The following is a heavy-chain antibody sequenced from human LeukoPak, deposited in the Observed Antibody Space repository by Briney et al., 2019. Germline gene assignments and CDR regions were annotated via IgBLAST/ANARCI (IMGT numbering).Heavy chain of an antibody. CDR1: GGSISSYY. CDR3: ARLSYYGSGSDFDY. V-gene: IGHV4-59*01. CDR2: IYYSRST. Sequence: SETLSLTCTVSGGSISSYYWSWIRQPPGKGLEWIGYIYYSRSTNYNPSLKSRVTISVDTSKNQFSLKLSSVTAADTAVYYCARLSYYGSGSDFDYWGQGTLVTVSS. D-gene: IGHD3-10*01. J-gene: IGHJ4*02.